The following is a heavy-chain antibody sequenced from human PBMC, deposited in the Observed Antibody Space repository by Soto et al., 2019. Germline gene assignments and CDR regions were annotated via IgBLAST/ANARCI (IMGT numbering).Heavy chain of an antibody. V-gene: IGHV1-69*18. Sequence: QVQLVQSGAEVKKPGSSVKVSCKASGGTFSSYAMNWVRQAPGQGLEWMGRIIPVSGIPDYAQRFQGRVTITADESTSTAYMELSSLRSEDTAVYYCARDAQGERTGMDVWSQGTTVTVSS. D-gene: IGHD3-10*02. CDR1: GGTFSSYA. CDR2: IIPVSGIP. CDR3: ARDAQGERTGMDV. J-gene: IGHJ6*02.